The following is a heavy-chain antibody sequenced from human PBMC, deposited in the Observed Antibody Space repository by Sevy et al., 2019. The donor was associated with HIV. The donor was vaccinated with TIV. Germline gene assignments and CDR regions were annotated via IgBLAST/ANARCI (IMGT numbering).Heavy chain of an antibody. Sequence: GGSLRLSCAASGFTFSSYSMNWVRQAPGKGLEWVSSISSSSSYIYYADSVKGRFTISRDNAKNSLYLQMNSLRAEDTAVYYCARDRGYSGYDGGPHYYDYYGMDVRGQGTTVTVSS. V-gene: IGHV3-21*01. CDR2: ISSSSSYI. D-gene: IGHD5-12*01. CDR1: GFTFSSYS. J-gene: IGHJ6*02. CDR3: ARDRGYSGYDGGPHYYDYYGMDV.